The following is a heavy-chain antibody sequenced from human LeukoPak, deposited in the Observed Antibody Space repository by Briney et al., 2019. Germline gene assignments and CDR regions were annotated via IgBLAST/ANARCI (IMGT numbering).Heavy chain of an antibody. D-gene: IGHD3-3*01. V-gene: IGHV3-13*01. Sequence: PGRCLRLSCAASGFTFSSYEMHWVSQATGKGLGWVSSIGTAGDTYYPGSVKGRFTISRENAKNSLYLQMNSLRAGDTAVYYCARGSGVWSGYYTGYYYMDVWGKGATVTVSS. CDR3: ARGSGVWSGYYTGYYYMDV. J-gene: IGHJ6*03. CDR1: GFTFSSYE. CDR2: IGTAGDT.